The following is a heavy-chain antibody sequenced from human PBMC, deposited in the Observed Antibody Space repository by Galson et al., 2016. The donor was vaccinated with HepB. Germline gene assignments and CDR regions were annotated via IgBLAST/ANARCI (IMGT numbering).Heavy chain of an antibody. Sequence: SLRLSCAASGFTFNSYWMAWVRQAPGKGLEWVANITQDGRAKYYVDSVKGRFTISRDNAKNSLYLQVNSLRVEDTAVYYCACPTGGNWTDYWGQGTLVTVSS. V-gene: IGHV3-7*05. CDR3: ACPTGGNWTDY. CDR2: ITQDGRAK. CDR1: GFTFNSYW. D-gene: IGHD1-1*01. J-gene: IGHJ4*02.